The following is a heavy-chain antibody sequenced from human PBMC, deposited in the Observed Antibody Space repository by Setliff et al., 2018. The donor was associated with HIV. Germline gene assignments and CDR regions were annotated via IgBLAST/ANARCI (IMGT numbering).Heavy chain of an antibody. D-gene: IGHD2-2*01. V-gene: IGHV4-61*09. CDR1: GGSISSSSYY. CDR3: ARVALHCSSTSCFAGDYYYYMDV. CDR2: IYTSGST. J-gene: IGHJ6*03. Sequence: SETLSLTCTVSGGSISSSSYYWSWIRQPAGKGLEWIGHIYTSGSTNYNSSLKSRVTISVDTSKNQFSLKLSSVTAADTAVYHCARVALHCSSTSCFAGDYYYYMDVWGKGTTVTVSS.